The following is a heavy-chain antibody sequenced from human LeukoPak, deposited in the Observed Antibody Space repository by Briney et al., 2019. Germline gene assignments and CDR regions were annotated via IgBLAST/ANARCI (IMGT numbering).Heavy chain of an antibody. Sequence: PSETLSLTCTVSGGSISSYYWSWIRQPPGKGLEWIGYIYYSGSTNYNPSLKSRVTISVDTSKNQFSLKLSSVTAADTAVYYCARHGVVNAGDAFDIWGQGTMVTVSS. CDR2: IYYSGST. J-gene: IGHJ3*02. CDR3: ARHGVVNAGDAFDI. CDR1: GGSISSYY. D-gene: IGHD2-21*01. V-gene: IGHV4-59*08.